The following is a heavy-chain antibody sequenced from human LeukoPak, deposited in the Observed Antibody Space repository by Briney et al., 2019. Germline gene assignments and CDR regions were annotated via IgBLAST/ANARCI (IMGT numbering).Heavy chain of an antibody. D-gene: IGHD2-2*01. Sequence: GGSLRLSCAASGFTFSDYYMSWIRQAPGKGLEWVGFIRSKAYGGTTEYAASVKGRFTISRDDSKSIAYLQMNSLKTEDTAVYYCTRDRASYCSSTSCLNYWGQGTLVTVSS. CDR1: GFTFSDYY. J-gene: IGHJ4*02. CDR2: IRSKAYGGTT. V-gene: IGHV3-49*03. CDR3: TRDRASYCSSTSCLNY.